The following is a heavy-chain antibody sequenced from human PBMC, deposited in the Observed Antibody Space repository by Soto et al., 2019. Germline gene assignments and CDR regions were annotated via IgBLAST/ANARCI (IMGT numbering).Heavy chain of an antibody. CDR1: GGTFSSYT. D-gene: IGHD6-13*01. CDR2: IIPILGIA. Sequence: QVQLVQSGAEVKKPGSSVKVSCKASGGTFSSYTISWVRQAPGQGLEWMGRIIPILGIANYAQKFQGRVTITADKSTSTAYMELSSLRAEDTAVYYCARAWYSSSWYGGWYYYYGMDVWGQGTTVTVSS. CDR3: ARAWYSSSWYGGWYYYYGMDV. V-gene: IGHV1-69*02. J-gene: IGHJ6*02.